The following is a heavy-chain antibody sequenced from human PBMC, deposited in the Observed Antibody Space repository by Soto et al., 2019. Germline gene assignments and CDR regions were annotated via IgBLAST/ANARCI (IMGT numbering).Heavy chain of an antibody. Sequence: QVQLQESGPGLVKPSQTLSLTCTVSGGSISSGGYYWSWIRQHPGKGLEWIGYIYYSGSTYYNPSLKSRVTLAVDTSKNQFSLKLSSVTAADTAVYYCARVGPYYDFWSGYYTRDYFDYWGQGTLVTVSS. D-gene: IGHD3-3*01. V-gene: IGHV4-31*03. CDR3: ARVGPYYDFWSGYYTRDYFDY. CDR2: IYYSGST. J-gene: IGHJ4*02. CDR1: GGSISSGGYY.